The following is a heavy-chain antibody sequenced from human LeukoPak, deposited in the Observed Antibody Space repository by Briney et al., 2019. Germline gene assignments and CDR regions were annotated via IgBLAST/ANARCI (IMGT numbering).Heavy chain of an antibody. CDR3: AAGKLWLPFGFDY. V-gene: IGHV4-59*01. CDR2: IYYSGST. D-gene: IGHD5-18*01. J-gene: IGHJ4*02. Sequence: SETLSLTCAVYGGSFSGYYWSWIRQPPGKGLEWIGYIYYSGSTNYNPSLKSRVTISVDTSKNQFSLKLSSVTAADTAVYYCAAGKLWLPFGFDYWGQGTLVTVSS. CDR1: GGSFSGYY.